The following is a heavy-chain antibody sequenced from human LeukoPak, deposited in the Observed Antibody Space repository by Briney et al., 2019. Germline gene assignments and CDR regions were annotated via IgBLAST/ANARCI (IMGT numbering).Heavy chain of an antibody. CDR1: GFTFSSYE. CDR2: INQDGSEK. CDR3: VRDRHNNGQFRFAY. D-gene: IGHD2-8*01. V-gene: IGHV3-7*01. Sequence: GGSLRLSCAASGFTFSSYEMNWVRQAPGKGLEWVANINQDGSEKNYVDSVKGRFTISRDNANNLLYLQMNSLRAEDTAEFYCVRDRHNNGQFRFAYWGQGALVTVSS. J-gene: IGHJ4*02.